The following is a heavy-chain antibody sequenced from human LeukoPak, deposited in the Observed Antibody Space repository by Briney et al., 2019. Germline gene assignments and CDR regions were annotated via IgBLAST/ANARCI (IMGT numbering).Heavy chain of an antibody. J-gene: IGHJ4*02. CDR1: GYSFTNYW. Sequence: GESLKISCQGSGYSFTNYWIGWVRQMPGKGLECMGIIYPGDSDTRYSPSFQGQVTISADKSISTAYLQWSSLKASDTAMNYCVRPAAVVRGVAGRLDYWGQGTLVTVSS. D-gene: IGHD3-10*01. CDR3: VRPAAVVRGVAGRLDY. CDR2: IYPGDSDT. V-gene: IGHV5-51*01.